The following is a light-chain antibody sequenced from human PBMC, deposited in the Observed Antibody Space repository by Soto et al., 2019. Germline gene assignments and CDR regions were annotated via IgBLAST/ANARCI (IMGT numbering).Light chain of an antibody. Sequence: EIVLTQTPGTLSLSPGERVTLYCRASQSVGSNYLAWYQQKPGQAPRVLIYGASSRATGIPDRFSGSGSGADFTLTISRLEPEDFAVYYCQQYTTSPFTFGPGTNVDIK. V-gene: IGKV3-20*01. J-gene: IGKJ3*01. CDR3: QQYTTSPFT. CDR1: QSVGSNY. CDR2: GAS.